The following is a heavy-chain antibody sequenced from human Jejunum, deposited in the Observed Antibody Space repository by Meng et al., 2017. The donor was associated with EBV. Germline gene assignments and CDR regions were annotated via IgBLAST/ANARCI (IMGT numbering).Heavy chain of an antibody. D-gene: IGHD1-1*01. V-gene: IGHV4-61*01. J-gene: IGHJ4*02. CDR3: ARNWNF. Sequence: VQLQESGPGLVQPSETLPLPCTVSGGSVSSGTYYWTWIRQPPGKGLEWIGYIYNSGSTNYNPSLKSRVTISLDTSKNQFSLKLSSVTAADTAMYYCARNWNFWGQGTLVTVSS. CDR1: GGSVSSGTYY. CDR2: IYNSGST.